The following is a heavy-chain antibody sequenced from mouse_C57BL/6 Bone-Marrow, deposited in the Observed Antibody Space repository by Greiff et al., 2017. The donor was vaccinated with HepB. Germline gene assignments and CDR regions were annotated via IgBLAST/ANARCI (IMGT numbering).Heavy chain of an antibody. V-gene: IGHV1-4*01. J-gene: IGHJ3*01. CDR1: GYTFTSYT. CDR2: INPSSGYT. D-gene: IGHD1-1*01. CDR3: VYYSWFAY. Sequence: VQLQQSGAELARPGASVKMSCKASGYTFTSYTMHWVKQRPGQGLEWIGYINPSSGYTKYNQKFKDKATLTADKSSSTAYMQLSSLTSEDSAVYYCVYYSWFAYWGQRTLVTVSA.